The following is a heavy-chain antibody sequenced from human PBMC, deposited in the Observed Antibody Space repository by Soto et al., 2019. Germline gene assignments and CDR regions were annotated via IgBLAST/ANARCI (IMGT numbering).Heavy chain of an antibody. CDR2: IIPIFGTA. CDR1: GGTFSSYA. J-gene: IGHJ3*02. D-gene: IGHD5-12*01. CDR3: ARGAATKILVLMYDALEI. Sequence: GASVKVSCKASGGTFSSYAISWVRHAPGQGLEWMGGIIPIFGTANYAQKFQGRVTMTRNTSISTAYMELSSLRSDDTAVYYCARGAATKILVLMYDALEIWGQGTMVTVSS. V-gene: IGHV1-69*05.